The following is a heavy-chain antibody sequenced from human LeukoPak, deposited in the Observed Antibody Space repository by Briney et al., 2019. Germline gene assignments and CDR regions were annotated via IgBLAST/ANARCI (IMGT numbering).Heavy chain of an antibody. CDR2: IKQDGSEK. J-gene: IGHJ4*02. CDR3: AREFGLGSGWYYFDY. Sequence: GGSLRLSCAASGFTFSSYWMSWVRQAPGKGLEWVANIKQDGSEKYYVDSVKGRFTISRDNAKNSLYLQMNSLRAVDTAVYYCAREFGLGSGWYYFDYWGQGTLVTVSS. CDR1: GFTFSSYW. V-gene: IGHV3-7*03. D-gene: IGHD6-19*01.